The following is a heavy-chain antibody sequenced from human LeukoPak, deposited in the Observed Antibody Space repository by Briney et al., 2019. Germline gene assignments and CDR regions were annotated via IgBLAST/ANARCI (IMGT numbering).Heavy chain of an antibody. CDR1: GFTFSSYS. Sequence: GGSLRLSCAASGFTFSSYSMNWVHHAPGKGLEWVSGISWNSGTIGHADSVKGRFTISRDNAKNSLYLQMNSLRPEDTALYYCAKAALGGGYYNGMDVWGQGTTVTVSS. CDR3: AKAALGGGYYNGMDV. J-gene: IGHJ6*02. CDR2: ISWNSGTI. V-gene: IGHV3-9*01. D-gene: IGHD6-25*01.